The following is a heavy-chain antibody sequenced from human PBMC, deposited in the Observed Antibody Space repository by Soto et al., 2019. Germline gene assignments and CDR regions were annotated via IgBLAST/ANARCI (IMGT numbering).Heavy chain of an antibody. CDR1: GGSISSSNW. CDR2: IYHSGST. Sequence: QVQLQESGPGLVKPSGTLSLTCAVSGGSISSSNWWSWVRQPPGKGLEWIGEIYHSGSTNYNPSLKGRVTISVDKSKNQFSLKLSSVTAADTAVYYCARHPVVTPVPPYFDLWGRGTLVTVSS. CDR3: ARHPVVTPVPPYFDL. D-gene: IGHD2-21*02. J-gene: IGHJ2*01. V-gene: IGHV4-4*02.